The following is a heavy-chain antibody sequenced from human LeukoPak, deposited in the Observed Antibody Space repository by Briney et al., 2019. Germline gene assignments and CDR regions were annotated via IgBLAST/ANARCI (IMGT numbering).Heavy chain of an antibody. V-gene: IGHV4-39*07. J-gene: IGHJ5*02. CDR1: GGSISSSTYY. Sequence: SETLSLTCTVSGGSISSSTYYWGWVRQPPGEGLEWIGSIYYSGSTNYNPSLKSRVTISVDTSKNQFSLKLSSVTAADTAVYYCARILSTQYDFWSGYPGTGFDPWGQGTLVTVSS. CDR2: IYYSGST. CDR3: ARILSTQYDFWSGYPGTGFDP. D-gene: IGHD3-3*01.